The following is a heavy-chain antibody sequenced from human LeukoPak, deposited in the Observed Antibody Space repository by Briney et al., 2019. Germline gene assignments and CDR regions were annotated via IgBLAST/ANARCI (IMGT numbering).Heavy chain of an antibody. D-gene: IGHD3-3*01. V-gene: IGHV3-30*03. J-gene: IGHJ3*02. CDR1: GFTFSSYG. CDR2: ISYDGSNK. CDR3: ARNSPGPVGAFDI. Sequence: GGSLRLSCAASGFTFSSYGMHWVRQAPGKGLEWVAVISYDGSNKYYADFVKGRFTISRDNSKNTLYLQMNSLRAEDTAVYYCARNSPGPVGAFDIWGQGTMVTVSS.